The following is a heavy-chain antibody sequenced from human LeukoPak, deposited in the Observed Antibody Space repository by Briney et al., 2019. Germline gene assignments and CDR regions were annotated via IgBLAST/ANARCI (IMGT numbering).Heavy chain of an antibody. CDR1: GGSFSGYY. J-gene: IGHJ5*02. CDR3: ARGSVADQYNWFDP. D-gene: IGHD6-19*01. CDR2: INHSGST. V-gene: IGHV4-34*01. Sequence: SETLSHTCAVYGGSFSGYYWSWIRQPPGKGLEWIGEINHSGSTNYNPSLKSRVTISVDTSKNQFSLKLSSVTAADTAVYYCARGSVADQYNWFDPWGQGILVIVSS.